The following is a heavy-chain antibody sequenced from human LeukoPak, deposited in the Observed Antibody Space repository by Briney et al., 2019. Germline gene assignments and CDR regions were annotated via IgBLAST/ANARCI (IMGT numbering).Heavy chain of an antibody. CDR3: ARGTVAGKAPY. V-gene: IGHV3-48*01. D-gene: IGHD6-19*01. Sequence: PGGSLRLSCAASGFTFSSHSMNWVRQAPGKGLEWVSYISSSGSTIYYADSVKGRFSISRDNAKNSLHLQMNSLRAEDTAVYNCARGTVAGKAPYWGQGTLVTVSS. J-gene: IGHJ4*02. CDR2: ISSSGSTI. CDR1: GFTFSSHS.